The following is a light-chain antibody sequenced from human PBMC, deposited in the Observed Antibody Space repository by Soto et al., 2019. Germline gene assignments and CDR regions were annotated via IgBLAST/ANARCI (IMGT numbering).Light chain of an antibody. CDR2: DVN. V-gene: IGLV2-11*01. CDR3: CSFAAMSGYV. Sequence: QSALTQPRSVSGSPGQSVTISCTGTSSDVGAYDHVSWYQQHPGKAPKLMIHDVNQRPSGVPDRLSGSTSGNTASLTISGLQAEDEADYYCCSFAAMSGYVFGTGTKVTVL. CDR1: SSDVGAYDH. J-gene: IGLJ1*01.